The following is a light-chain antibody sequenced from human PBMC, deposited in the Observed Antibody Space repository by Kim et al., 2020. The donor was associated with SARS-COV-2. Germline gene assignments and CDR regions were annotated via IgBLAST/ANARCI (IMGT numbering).Light chain of an antibody. CDR1: QTVSRSY. Sequence: EIVLTQSPGTLSLSPGERATLSCRASQTVSRSYLAWYQQKPGQAPSLLIYDASNRATGVPDRFSGSGSGTDFTLTISRVEPEDVAVFYCQQYGSSPYTFGQVTKLEI. CDR3: QQYGSSPYT. V-gene: IGKV3-20*01. CDR2: DAS. J-gene: IGKJ2*01.